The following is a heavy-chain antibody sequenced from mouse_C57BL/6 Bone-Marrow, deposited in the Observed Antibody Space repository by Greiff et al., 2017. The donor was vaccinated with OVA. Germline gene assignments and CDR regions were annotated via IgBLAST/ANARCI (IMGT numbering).Heavy chain of an antibody. CDR2: IDPETGGT. J-gene: IGHJ2*01. CDR1: GYTFTDYE. D-gene: IGHD2-4*01. V-gene: IGHV1-15*01. CDR3: TRKGDYYYDYVFDY. Sequence: QVQLQQSGAELVRPGASVTLSCKASGYTFTDYEMHWVKQTPVHGLEWIGAIDPETGGTAYNQKFKGKAILTADKSSSTAYMELRSLTSEDSAVYYCTRKGDYYYDYVFDYWGQGTTLTGSS.